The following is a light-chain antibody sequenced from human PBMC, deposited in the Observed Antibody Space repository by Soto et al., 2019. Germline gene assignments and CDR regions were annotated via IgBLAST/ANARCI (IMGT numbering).Light chain of an antibody. CDR2: GAS. CDR3: QQYNDWWT. CDR1: QSVSSN. V-gene: IGKV3-15*01. Sequence: EIVMTQSPATLSVSPGEGATLSCRASQSVSSNLTWYQQKPGQAPRLLIYGASTRATGVPARFRGSGSGTEFTRTLSSIQSEDSAVYYCQQYNDWWTFGQGTKVEIK. J-gene: IGKJ1*01.